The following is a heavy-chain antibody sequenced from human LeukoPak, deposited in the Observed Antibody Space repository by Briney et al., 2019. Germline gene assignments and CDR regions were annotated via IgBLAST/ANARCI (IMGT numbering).Heavy chain of an antibody. Sequence: ASVKVSCKASGGTFSSYAISRVRQAPGQGLEWMGGIIPIFGTANYAQKFQGRVTMTRDTSTNTVYMELSSLRSEDTAVYYCVRDLEWGNNDWFDPWGQGTLVTVSS. D-gene: IGHD3-3*01. V-gene: IGHV1-69*05. CDR2: IIPIFGTA. J-gene: IGHJ5*02. CDR1: GGTFSSYA. CDR3: VRDLEWGNNDWFDP.